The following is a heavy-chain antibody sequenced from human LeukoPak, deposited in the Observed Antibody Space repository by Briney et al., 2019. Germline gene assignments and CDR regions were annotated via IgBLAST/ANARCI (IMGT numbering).Heavy chain of an antibody. Sequence: GGSLRLSCAASGFTFSNYAMSWVRQAPGKGLEWVSAISGSGGNTNYTDSVKGRFTISRDNSKNTLYLQTNSLRAEDTAVYYCAKGPLGYCSGGTCYVDYWGQGTLVTVSS. CDR2: ISGSGGNT. CDR3: AKGPLGYCSGGTCYVDY. CDR1: GFTFSNYA. D-gene: IGHD2-15*01. J-gene: IGHJ4*02. V-gene: IGHV3-23*01.